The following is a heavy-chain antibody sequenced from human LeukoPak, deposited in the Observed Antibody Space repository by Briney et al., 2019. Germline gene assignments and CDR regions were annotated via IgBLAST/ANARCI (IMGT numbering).Heavy chain of an antibody. CDR3: ARGRWLRFVGFRFDY. Sequence: GGSLRLSCAASGFTFNTYNMNWVRQAPGKGLEWVSSISSSSSYIYYADSVKGRFTISRDNAKNSLYLQMNSLRAEDTAVYYCARGRWLRFVGFRFDYWGQGTLVTVSS. D-gene: IGHD5-12*01. CDR1: GFTFNTYN. V-gene: IGHV3-21*04. J-gene: IGHJ4*02. CDR2: ISSSSSYI.